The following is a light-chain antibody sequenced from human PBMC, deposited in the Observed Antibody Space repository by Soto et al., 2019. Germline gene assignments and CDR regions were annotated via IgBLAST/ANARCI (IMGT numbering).Light chain of an antibody. V-gene: IGLV1-40*01. CDR3: QSYDNSLNHVV. CDR1: SSNIGSFYD. Sequence: QSVLTQPASVSGAPGQRVTIPCTGSSSNIGSFYDVHWYQQLPGTVPKLLIYSDNNRPSGVPDRFSGSKSGTAASLAITGLQAEDEADYYCQSYDNSLNHVVFGGGTKLTVL. CDR2: SDN. J-gene: IGLJ2*01.